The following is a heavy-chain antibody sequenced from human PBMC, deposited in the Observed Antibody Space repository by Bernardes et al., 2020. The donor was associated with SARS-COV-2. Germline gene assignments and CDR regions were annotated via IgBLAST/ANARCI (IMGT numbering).Heavy chain of an antibody. V-gene: IGHV1-2*06. CDR1: GYTFTGYY. Sequence: ASVKVSCKASGYTFTGYYMHWVRQAPGQGLEWMGRINPNSGGTNYAQKFQGRVTMTRDTSISTAYMELSRLRSDDTAVYYCAREPLRKQQLSRGWFDPWGQGTLVTVSS. D-gene: IGHD6-13*01. J-gene: IGHJ5*02. CDR2: INPNSGGT. CDR3: AREPLRKQQLSRGWFDP.